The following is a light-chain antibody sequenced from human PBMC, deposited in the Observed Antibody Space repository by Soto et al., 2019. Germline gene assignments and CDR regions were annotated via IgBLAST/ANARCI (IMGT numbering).Light chain of an antibody. Sequence: DIVMTQSPDSLAVSLGERATINCKSSQSVLYSANNKNCLAWYQQKPGQPPKLLLYWASTRESGVPDRFSGSGSGTDFTLTISSLQAEDVAVYYCQQYYSTPRTFGQGTKVXX. CDR1: QSVLYSANNKNC. CDR2: WAS. CDR3: QQYYSTPRT. J-gene: IGKJ1*01. V-gene: IGKV4-1*01.